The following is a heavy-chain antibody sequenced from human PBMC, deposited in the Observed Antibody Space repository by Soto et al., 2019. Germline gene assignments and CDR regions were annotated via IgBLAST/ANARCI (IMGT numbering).Heavy chain of an antibody. J-gene: IGHJ6*02. CDR1: GYTFTSYG. Sequence: QVQLVQSGAEVKKPGASVKVSCKASGYTFTSYGIGWVRQAPGQGLEWMGWISAYNGNTNYAQKLQGRVTMTTDTSTSTAYMELRSLRSDDTAVYYCARDFQQWLLSYYYYGMDVWGQGTTVTVSS. D-gene: IGHD6-19*01. CDR2: ISAYNGNT. CDR3: ARDFQQWLLSYYYYGMDV. V-gene: IGHV1-18*04.